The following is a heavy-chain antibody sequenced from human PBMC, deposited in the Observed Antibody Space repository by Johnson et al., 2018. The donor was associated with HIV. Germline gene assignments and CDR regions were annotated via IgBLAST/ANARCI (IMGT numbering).Heavy chain of an antibody. CDR3: TTETTVPTWD. J-gene: IGHJ3*01. V-gene: IGHV3-15*01. CDR1: GLSFSKAW. D-gene: IGHD4-17*01. CDR2: IKSKTDGGTT. Sequence: EVQLVESGGGLVKPGGSLRLSCAVYGLSFSKAWMSWVRQAPGKGLEWVGRIKSKTDGGTTDYAAPVKGRFTISRDDSKNTLYLQMNSLKTEDTAVYYCTTETTVPTWDWGQGTMVTVSS.